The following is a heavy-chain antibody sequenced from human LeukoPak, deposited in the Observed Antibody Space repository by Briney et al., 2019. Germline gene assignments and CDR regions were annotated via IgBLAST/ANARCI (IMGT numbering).Heavy chain of an antibody. CDR1: GGSIGRSNYY. J-gene: IGHJ4*02. Sequence: SETLSLTCSVSGGSIGRSNYYWGWIRQPPGKGLEWIGSIHSTGTTYYSPSLKSRLTMSVDTSKNEFSLKVNSVTAADTAVYYCFGYRQWLKYNFDFWGQGALVTVSS. D-gene: IGHD5-12*01. V-gene: IGHV4-39*03. CDR3: FGYRQWLKYNFDF. CDR2: IHSTGTT.